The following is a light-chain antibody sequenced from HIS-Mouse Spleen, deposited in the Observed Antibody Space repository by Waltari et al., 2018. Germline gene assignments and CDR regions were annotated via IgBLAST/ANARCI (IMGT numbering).Light chain of an antibody. CDR3: QQLNSYPRALT. J-gene: IGKJ4*01. Sequence: DIQLTQSPSFLSASVGDRVTITCRASQGISSYLAWYQQKPGKAPKLLIYAASTLQSGVPSRCSGSGAGTEFTLTISSLQPEDFATYYCQQLNSYPRALTFGGGTKVEIK. V-gene: IGKV1-9*01. CDR1: QGISSY. CDR2: AAS.